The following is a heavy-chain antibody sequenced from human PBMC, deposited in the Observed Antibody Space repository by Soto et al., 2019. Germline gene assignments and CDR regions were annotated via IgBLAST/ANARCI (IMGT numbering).Heavy chain of an antibody. CDR3: ACGPEMATTHFDY. CDR1: GGTFSSYA. J-gene: IGHJ4*02. V-gene: IGHV1-69*13. CDR2: IIPIFGTA. D-gene: IGHD5-12*01. Sequence: SVKVSCKASGGTFSSYAISWLRQSAGQGLEWMGGIIPIFGTANYAQKFQGRVTITADESTSTAYMELSSLRSEDTAVYYCACGPEMATTHFDYWGQGTLVTVSS.